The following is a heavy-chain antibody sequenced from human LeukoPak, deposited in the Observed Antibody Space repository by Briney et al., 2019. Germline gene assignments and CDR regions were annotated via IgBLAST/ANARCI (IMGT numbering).Heavy chain of an antibody. V-gene: IGHV1-69*13. D-gene: IGHD2-2*01. CDR2: IIPVFGTP. CDR1: GGTFKNHD. J-gene: IGHJ4*02. Sequence: GASVKVSCKASGGTFKNHDINWVRQAPGQGLEWMGGIIPVFGTPNYAQRFQGRVRITADESMTTAYMELSSLRSDDTALYYCARGGRYCRSTSCWDFWGQGTLVTVSS. CDR3: ARGGRYCRSTSCWDF.